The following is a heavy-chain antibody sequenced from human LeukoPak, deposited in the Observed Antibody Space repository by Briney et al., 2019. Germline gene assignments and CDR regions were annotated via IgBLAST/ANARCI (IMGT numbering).Heavy chain of an antibody. CDR2: IYYSGST. Sequence: SETLSLTCTVSGGSISSYYWSWIRQPPGKGLEWIGYIYYSGSTNYNPSLKSRVTISVDTSKNQFSLKLSSVTAADTAVYYCARSLHYDILTGYSPPTVMDVWGKGTTVTISS. CDR1: GGSISSYY. D-gene: IGHD3-9*01. CDR3: ARSLHYDILTGYSPPTVMDV. V-gene: IGHV4-59*01. J-gene: IGHJ6*03.